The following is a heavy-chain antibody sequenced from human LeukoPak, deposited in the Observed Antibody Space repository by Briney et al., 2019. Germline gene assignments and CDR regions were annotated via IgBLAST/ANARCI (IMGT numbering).Heavy chain of an antibody. D-gene: IGHD6-13*01. J-gene: IGHJ3*02. V-gene: IGHV3-33*01. CDR1: GFAFNTYG. CDR2: IWSDSSHK. Sequence: GGSLRLSCAASGFAFNTYGMHWIRQSPGKGLEWVAVIWSDSSHKYYLDSMQGRCTISRDNSKNMVYLQINSLRLEDTAVYYCASAAGAFDMWGKGHWSPSLQ. CDR3: ASAAGAFDM.